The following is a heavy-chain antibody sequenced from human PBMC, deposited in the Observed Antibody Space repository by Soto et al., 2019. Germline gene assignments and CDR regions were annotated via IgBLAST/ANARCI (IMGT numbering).Heavy chain of an antibody. V-gene: IGHV4-34*01. J-gene: IGHJ6*03. CDR1: GGSFSGYY. Sequence: SETLSLTCAVYGGSFSGYYWSWIRQPPGKGLEWIGEINHSGSTNYNPSLKSRVTISVDTSKNQFSLKLSSVTAADTAVYYCARERGRVTPYYYYYYYMDVWGKGTTVTVSS. CDR3: ARERGRVTPYYYYYYYMDV. D-gene: IGHD5-18*01. CDR2: INHSGST.